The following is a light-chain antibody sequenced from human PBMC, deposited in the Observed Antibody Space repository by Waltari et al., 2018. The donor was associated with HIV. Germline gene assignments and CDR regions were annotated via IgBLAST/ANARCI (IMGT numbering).Light chain of an antibody. Sequence: TVMTQTTISLSVTPGQPASISCKSRQSLLHRDGKPYLFWYLQKPGKPPQPLIYALSIRFSGVPDRFSRTGLGTDFTLKISRVKADVVGLYYCMQTIHLPGTFGPGSTVEIK. V-gene: IGKV2D-29*01. CDR3: MQTIHLPGT. CDR2: ALS. CDR1: QSLLHRDGKPY. J-gene: IGKJ3*01.